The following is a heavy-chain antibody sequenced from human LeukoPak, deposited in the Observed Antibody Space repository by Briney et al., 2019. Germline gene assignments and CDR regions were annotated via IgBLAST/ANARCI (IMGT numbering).Heavy chain of an antibody. CDR3: ARMITGMVGKLNWFDP. J-gene: IGHJ5*02. D-gene: IGHD1-20*01. V-gene: IGHV4-59*01. CDR1: GGSISSYY. CDR2: IYYSGST. Sequence: SETLSLTCTVSGGSISSYYWSWIRQPPGKGLEYIGYIYYSGSTNYNPSLKSRVTISVDTSKNQFSLKLSSMTAADTAVYYCARMITGMVGKLNWFDPWGQGTLVTVSS.